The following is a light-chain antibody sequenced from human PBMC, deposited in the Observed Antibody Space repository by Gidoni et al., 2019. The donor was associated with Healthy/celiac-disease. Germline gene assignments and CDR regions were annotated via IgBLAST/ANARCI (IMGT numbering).Light chain of an antibody. CDR1: QYISNY. Sequence: DIQMTQSPSSLSASVGDRVTITCQASQYISNYLNWYQQKPGKAPKLLIYGASNLETGVPSSVSGSGAGTDFTFTISSLQPEDIATFFCRQYDNRPPFGGGTKVEIK. J-gene: IGKJ4*01. CDR3: RQYDNRPP. CDR2: GAS. V-gene: IGKV1-33*01.